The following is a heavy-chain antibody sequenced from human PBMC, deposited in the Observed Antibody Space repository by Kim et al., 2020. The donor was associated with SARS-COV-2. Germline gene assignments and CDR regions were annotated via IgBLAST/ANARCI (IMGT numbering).Heavy chain of an antibody. V-gene: IGHV4-39*07. Sequence: TSSNPSPKCRVTISVATSKNQFSLKLSSVTAADTAVYYCASYYGSGSIDYWGQGTLVTVSS. J-gene: IGHJ4*02. D-gene: IGHD3-10*01. CDR3: ASYYGSGSIDY. CDR2: T.